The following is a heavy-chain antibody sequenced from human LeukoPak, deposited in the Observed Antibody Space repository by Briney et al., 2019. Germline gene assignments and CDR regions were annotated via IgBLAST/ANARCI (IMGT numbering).Heavy chain of an antibody. V-gene: IGHV4-4*07. Sequence: PSETLSLTCTVSGGSISDYYWIWVRQPAGKGLEWIGRMHTSGNTNYNPSLKSRVTISLDTSKSQFSLKLSSATAADTAVYYCARGVNPPSYWGQGTLVTVSS. CDR3: ARGVNPPSY. CDR1: GGSISDYY. J-gene: IGHJ4*02. CDR2: MHTSGNT. D-gene: IGHD3-22*01.